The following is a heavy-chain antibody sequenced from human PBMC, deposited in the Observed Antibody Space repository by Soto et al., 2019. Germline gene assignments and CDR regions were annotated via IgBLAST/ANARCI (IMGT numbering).Heavy chain of an antibody. CDR3: VKEIASAQ. D-gene: IGHD6-25*01. Sequence: EVQLVESGGGLVQPGVSLRLSCETSGFTFSNYWMTWVRQAPGKGLEWVANIKKDGSQKNFVDSVKGRFTISRDNAKNSLYLQMDSLRVEDTAIYYCVKEIASAQWGQGTLVTVSS. CDR1: GFTFSNYW. CDR2: IKKDGSQK. V-gene: IGHV3-7*01. J-gene: IGHJ4*02.